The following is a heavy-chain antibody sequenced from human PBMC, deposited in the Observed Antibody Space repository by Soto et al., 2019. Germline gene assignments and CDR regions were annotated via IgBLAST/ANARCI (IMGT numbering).Heavy chain of an antibody. Sequence: SQTLSLTCAISGDSVSSNSAAWNWIRQSPSRGLEWLGRTYYRSKWYNDYAVSVKSRITINPDTSKNQFSLQLNSVTPEDTAVYYCARIDQTIAAAHHEAFDIGGQGTMVTVSS. CDR3: ARIDQTIAAAHHEAFDI. D-gene: IGHD6-13*01. J-gene: IGHJ3*02. CDR1: GDSVSSNSAA. V-gene: IGHV6-1*01. CDR2: TYYRSKWYN.